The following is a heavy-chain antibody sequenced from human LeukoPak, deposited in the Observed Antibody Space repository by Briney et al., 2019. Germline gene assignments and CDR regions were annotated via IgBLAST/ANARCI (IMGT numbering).Heavy chain of an antibody. J-gene: IGHJ4*02. CDR1: GGSFSGYY. CDR2: INHSGST. Sequence: PSETLSLTCAVYGGSFSGYYWSWIRQPPVKGLEWIGEINHSGSTNYNPSLKSRVTISVDTSKNQFSLKLSSVTAADTAVYYCARGRGILWYSSGFRYYFDYWGQGTLVTVSS. V-gene: IGHV4-34*01. D-gene: IGHD3-22*01. CDR3: ARGRGILWYSSGFRYYFDY.